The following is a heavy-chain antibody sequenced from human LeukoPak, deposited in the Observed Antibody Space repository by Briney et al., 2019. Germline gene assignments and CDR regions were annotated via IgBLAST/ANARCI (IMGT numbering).Heavy chain of an antibody. D-gene: IGHD1-1*01. J-gene: IGHJ6*03. V-gene: IGHV3-30-3*01. CDR2: ISYDGSNK. CDR3: AKGAGSAHNYYYYYYYMDV. CDR1: GFTFSSYA. Sequence: GGSLRLSCAASGFTFSSYAMHWVRQAPGKGLEWVAVISYDGSNKYYADSVKGRFTISRDNSKNTLCLQMNSLRAEDTAVYYCAKGAGSAHNYYYYYYYMDVWGKGTTVTVSS.